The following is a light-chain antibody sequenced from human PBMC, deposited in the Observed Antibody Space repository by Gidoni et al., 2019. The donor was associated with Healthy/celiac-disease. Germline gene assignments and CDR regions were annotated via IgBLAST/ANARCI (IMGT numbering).Light chain of an antibody. V-gene: IGKV3-15*01. J-gene: IGKJ1*01. CDR3: QVDT. Sequence: EIVMTPSPATLSVSPGERATLSCSASQSVSSNLARYQQKPGQAPMLLIYCASTRATGIPARFSGSGSGTEFTLTISSLQSEDFSVYYCQVDTFGPGTKVEIK. CDR2: CAS. CDR1: QSVSSN.